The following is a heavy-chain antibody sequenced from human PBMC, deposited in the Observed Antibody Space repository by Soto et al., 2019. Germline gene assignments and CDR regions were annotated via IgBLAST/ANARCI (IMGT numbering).Heavy chain of an antibody. CDR1: GGSINSDDYS. Sequence: QVQLRESGPGLVKPSQTLSLTCTVSGGSINSDDYSWTWIRQSPGKGLEWIGYVYSSGITYYNPSLKSRMTISADTSKNQFSRKLTSVTAADTAVYYCVREFKFCGERTHGGQGTLVIVSS. J-gene: IGHJ4*02. CDR3: VREFKFCGERTH. CDR2: VYSSGIT. D-gene: IGHD3-10*01. V-gene: IGHV4-30-4*01.